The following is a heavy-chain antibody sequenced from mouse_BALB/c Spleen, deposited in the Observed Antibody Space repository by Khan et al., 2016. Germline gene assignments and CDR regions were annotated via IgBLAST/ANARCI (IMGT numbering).Heavy chain of an antibody. V-gene: IGHV14-3*02. CDR2: IDPVNGET. CDR1: GFNIKDTY. D-gene: IGHD2-1*01. J-gene: IGHJ3*01. CDR3: IRRDYYGNQFAY. Sequence: VQLQQSGAELVKPGASVKLSCAASGFNIKDTYMNWVKQRPEQGLVWIGRIDPVNGETKYDPKFQGKATITADTSSNTAYLQLSSLTSEDTAVYYCIRRDYYGNQFAYWGQGTLVTVSA.